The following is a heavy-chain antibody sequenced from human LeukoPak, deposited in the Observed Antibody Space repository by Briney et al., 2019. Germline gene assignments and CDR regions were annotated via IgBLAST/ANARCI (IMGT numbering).Heavy chain of an antibody. J-gene: IGHJ4*02. D-gene: IGHD3-10*01. CDR3: AGSYSYYFDY. CDR2: ISYDGSKI. V-gene: IGHV3-30*03. Sequence: GGSLRLSCAASGFTFSSYSMNWVRQAPGKGLEWVSIISYDGSKIYYGDSVKGRFTISKDDSENTLYLQMNSLSAEDTAVYYCAGSYSYYFDYWGQGTLVTVSS. CDR1: GFTFSSYS.